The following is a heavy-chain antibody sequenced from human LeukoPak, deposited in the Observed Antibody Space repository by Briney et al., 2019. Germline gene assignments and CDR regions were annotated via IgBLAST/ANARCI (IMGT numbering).Heavy chain of an antibody. J-gene: IGHJ4*02. D-gene: IGHD3-3*01. V-gene: IGHV3-23*01. CDR3: AKQPRSFGVVIY. CDR2: ISGSGGST. Sequence: PGGSLRLSCAASGFTFSSYAMSWVRQAPGKGLEWVSAISGSGGSTYYADSVKGRLTISRDNSRNTLYLQMNSLRAEDTAVYYCAKQPRSFGVVIYWGQGTLVTVSS. CDR1: GFTFSSYA.